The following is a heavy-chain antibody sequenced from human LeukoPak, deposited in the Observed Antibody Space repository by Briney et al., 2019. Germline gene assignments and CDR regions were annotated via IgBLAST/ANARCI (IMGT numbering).Heavy chain of an antibody. CDR1: GITFSSYA. V-gene: IGHV3-30-3*01. Sequence: GGSLRLSCAASGITFSSYAMHWVRQAPGKGLEWVAVISYDGSNKYYADSVKGRFTISRDNSKNTLYLQMNSLRAEDTAVYYCARREYGAGGYWGQGTLVTVSS. D-gene: IGHD4-17*01. CDR3: ARREYGAGGY. J-gene: IGHJ4*02. CDR2: ISYDGSNK.